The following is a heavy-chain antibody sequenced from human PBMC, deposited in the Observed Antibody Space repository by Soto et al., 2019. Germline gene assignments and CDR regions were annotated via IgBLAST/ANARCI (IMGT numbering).Heavy chain of an antibody. J-gene: IGHJ6*02. D-gene: IGHD5-12*01. Sequence: ASVKVSCKASGYTFTSYAMHWVRQAPGQGLEWMGWISAYNGNTNYAQKLQGRVTMTTDTSTSTAYMELRSLRSDDTAVYYCARPADLLGGYDYYYYYGMDVWGQGTTVTVSS. V-gene: IGHV1-18*01. CDR3: ARPADLLGGYDYYYYYGMDV. CDR2: ISAYNGNT. CDR1: GYTFTSYA.